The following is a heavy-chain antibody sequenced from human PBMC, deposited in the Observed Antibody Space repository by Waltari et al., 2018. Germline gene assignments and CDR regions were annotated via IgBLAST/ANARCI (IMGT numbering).Heavy chain of an antibody. CDR1: GGSISSSRYS. D-gene: IGHD6-13*01. CDR3: ARLESSSWYKHNWFDP. J-gene: IGHJ5*02. V-gene: IGHV4-39*01. Sequence: QLQLQESGPGLVKPSETLSLTCTVAGGSISSSRYSSGWICHPPGKGLEGIGSIYYSGSTYYNPSLKSRVTISVDTSKNQFSLKLSSVTAADTAVYYCARLESSSWYKHNWFDPWGQGTLVTVSS. CDR2: IYYSGST.